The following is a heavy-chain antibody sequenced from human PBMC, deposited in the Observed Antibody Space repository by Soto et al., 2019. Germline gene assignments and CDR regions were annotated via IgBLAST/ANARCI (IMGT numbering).Heavy chain of an antibody. CDR1: GYYVSSGHYY. Sequence: PSDTQSLTYTVSGYYVSSGHYYLRWIRQPPGKGLEWIGYIQASGGTRYNPSLKSRVYISLDTSKNQFSLMLTSVTAADTAIYYCMRTNSRGHWAAWYWGQGTLVTVSS. J-gene: IGHJ4*02. V-gene: IGHV4-61*01. CDR3: MRTNSRGHWAAWY. D-gene: IGHD3-22*01. CDR2: IQASGGT.